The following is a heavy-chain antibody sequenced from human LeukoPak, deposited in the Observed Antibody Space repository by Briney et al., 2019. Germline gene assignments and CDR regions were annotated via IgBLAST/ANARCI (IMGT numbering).Heavy chain of an antibody. D-gene: IGHD3-10*01. V-gene: IGHV3-21*01. CDR3: ARDHSKAYGSGSPPYR. CDR2: ISSSSSYI. CDR1: GFTFSSYS. Sequence: GGSLRLSCAASGFTFSSYSMNWVRQAPGKGLEWVSSISSSSSYIYYADSVKGRFTISRDNAKNSLYLQMNSMRAEDTAVYYCARDHSKAYGSGSPPYRWGQGTLVTVSS. J-gene: IGHJ4*02.